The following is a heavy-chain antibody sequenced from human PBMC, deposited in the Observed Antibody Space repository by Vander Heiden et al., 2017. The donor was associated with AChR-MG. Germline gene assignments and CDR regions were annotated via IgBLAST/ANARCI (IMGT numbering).Heavy chain of an antibody. J-gene: IGHJ3*02. D-gene: IGHD2-15*01. CDR3: AKAHCSGGSCSRGSAFDI. V-gene: IGHV3-23*01. CDR1: GFTFSSYA. CDR2: ISGSGGST. Sequence: EVQLSESGGGLVQPGGSLRLSCAASGFTFSSYAMGWVRQAPGKGLEWVSAISGSGGSTYYADSVKGRFTISRDNSKNTLYLQMNSLRAEDTAVYYCAKAHCSGGSCSRGSAFDIWGQGTMVTVSS.